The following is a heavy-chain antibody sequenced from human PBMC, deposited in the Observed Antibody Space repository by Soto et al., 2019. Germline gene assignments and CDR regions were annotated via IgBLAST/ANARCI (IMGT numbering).Heavy chain of an antibody. Sequence: QVQLVESGGGVVQPGRSLRLSCAASGFTFSSYGMHWVRQAPGKGLEWVAVISYDGSNKYYADSVKGRFTISRDNSKNTLYLQMNSLRAEDTAVYYCAIDLFRRTDGMDVWGQGTTVTVSS. J-gene: IGHJ6*02. CDR3: AIDLFRRTDGMDV. CDR2: ISYDGSNK. CDR1: GFTFSSYG. V-gene: IGHV3-30*03.